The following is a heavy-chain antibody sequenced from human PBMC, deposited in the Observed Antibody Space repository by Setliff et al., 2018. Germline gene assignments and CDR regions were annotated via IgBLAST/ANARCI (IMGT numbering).Heavy chain of an antibody. CDR2: ISSIGRLI. D-gene: IGHD1-20*01. Sequence: GGSLRLSCVASGFSFSNYYMSWVRQAPGKGLEWISYISSIGRLIHYADSVKGRFTVFRGNAGNSVHLQMNNLRVDDAAIYYCASPPIRQYNYYMDVWGKGTTVTVSS. V-gene: IGHV3-11*01. J-gene: IGHJ6*04. CDR1: GFSFSNYY. CDR3: ASPPIRQYNYYMDV.